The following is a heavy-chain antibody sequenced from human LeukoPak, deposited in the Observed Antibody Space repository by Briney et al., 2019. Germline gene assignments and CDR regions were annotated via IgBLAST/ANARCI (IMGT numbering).Heavy chain of an antibody. D-gene: IGHD6-19*01. CDR3: ARGQEQFSSPWQWGPRRKNFYYYGMDV. CDR2: ISSDGNT. V-gene: IGHV3-66*01. Sequence: GGSLRLSCAASGFTVSSSSMNWVRLGPGKGLEWVSVISSDGNTYYADSVKGRFTISRGNSRNTLSLQMHGLRADDTAVYYCARGQEQFSSPWQWGPRRKNFYYYGMDVWGQGTTVTVSS. J-gene: IGHJ6*02. CDR1: GFTVSSSS.